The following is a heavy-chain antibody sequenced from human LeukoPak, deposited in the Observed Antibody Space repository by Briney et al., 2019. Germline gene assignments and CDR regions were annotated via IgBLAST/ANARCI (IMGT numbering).Heavy chain of an antibody. D-gene: IGHD1-1*01. CDR2: ISSSSYI. V-gene: IGHV3-21*04. J-gene: IGHJ4*02. Sequence: PGGSLRLSCAASGFTFSSYSMNWVRQAPGKGLEWVSSISSSSYIYYADSVKGRFTISRDNSKNTLYLQMNSLTADDTAIYYCGKATGTLGNWGQGTLVTVSS. CDR3: GKATGTLGN. CDR1: GFTFSSYS.